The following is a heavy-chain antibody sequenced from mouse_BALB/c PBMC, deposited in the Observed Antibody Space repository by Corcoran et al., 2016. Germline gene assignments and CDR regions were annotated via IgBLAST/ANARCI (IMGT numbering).Heavy chain of an antibody. CDR1: GYTFTSYY. CDR2: IYPRDGST. CDR3: ASEGGAMDY. J-gene: IGHJ4*01. V-gene: IGHV1S12*01. Sequence: QVQLQQSGPELVKPGASVKISCKASGYTFTSYYIHWVKQRPGQGLEWIGYIYPRDGSTNYNEKFKGKATLTADTSSSTAYRQLSSLTSEDSAVYFCASEGGAMDYWGQGTSVTVSS.